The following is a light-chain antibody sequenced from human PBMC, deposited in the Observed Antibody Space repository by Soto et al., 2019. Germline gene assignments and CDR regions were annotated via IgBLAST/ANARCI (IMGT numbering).Light chain of an antibody. CDR2: GAS. Sequence: ELVLTQSPGTLSLSPGERATLSCRASQSVSSRYLAWKSGQAPRLLIYGASSRATGIPDRFSGSGSGTDFTPTISRLEPEDFAVCYCQQCGTSPLTFGLGTKV. CDR1: QSVSSRY. J-gene: IGKJ1*01. CDR3: QQCGTSPLT. V-gene: IGKV3-20*01.